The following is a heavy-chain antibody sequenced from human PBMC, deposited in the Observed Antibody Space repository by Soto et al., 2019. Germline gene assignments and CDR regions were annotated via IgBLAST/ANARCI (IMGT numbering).Heavy chain of an antibody. D-gene: IGHD1-26*01. CDR1: GGSIISSSYF. J-gene: IGHJ4*02. CDR3: ARRVYSGSGRDYFDY. V-gene: IGHV4-39*01. CDR2: IYYSGST. Sequence: QLQLQESGPGLVKPSEALSLTCNVSGGSIISSSYFWGWIRQPPGKGLEWIATIYYSGSTYYNPSLKSRVAISVDTSKKQFSLKVNSVTAADTAVYYCARRVYSGSGRDYFDYWGRGSLVTVSS.